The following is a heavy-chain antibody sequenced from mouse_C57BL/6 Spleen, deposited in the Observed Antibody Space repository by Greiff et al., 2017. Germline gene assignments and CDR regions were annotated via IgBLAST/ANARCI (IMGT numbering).Heavy chain of an antibody. Sequence: VQLQQSGPVLVKPGASVKMSCKASGYTFTDYYMNWVKQSHGKSLEWIGVINPYNGGTSYNQKFKGKATLTVDKSSSTAYMELNSLTSEDAAVYYCARALDVYSFAYWGQGTLVTVSA. CDR2: INPYNGGT. CDR3: ARALDVYSFAY. J-gene: IGHJ3*01. D-gene: IGHD2-3*01. V-gene: IGHV1-19*01. CDR1: GYTFTDYY.